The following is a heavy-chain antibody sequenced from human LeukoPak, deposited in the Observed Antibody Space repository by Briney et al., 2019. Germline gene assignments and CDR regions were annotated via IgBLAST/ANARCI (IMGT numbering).Heavy chain of an antibody. V-gene: IGHV3-49*04. CDR1: GFTFCNYA. CDR2: IRSKAYGGTT. Sequence: TGGSLRLSCTASGFTFCNYAMSSVRQAPGKGLEWVGFIRSKAYGGTTEYAASVKGRFTISRDDSKSIAYLQVNSLKTEDTAVYYSTRGAASYWGQGTLVTVSS. D-gene: IGHD6-13*01. J-gene: IGHJ4*02. CDR3: TRGAASY.